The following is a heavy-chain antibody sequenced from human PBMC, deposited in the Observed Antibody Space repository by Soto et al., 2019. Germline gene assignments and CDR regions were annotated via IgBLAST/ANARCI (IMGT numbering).Heavy chain of an antibody. CDR2: ISGSGLIA. V-gene: IGHV3-23*01. Sequence: GGSLRLSCSISGFTSGNYAMNWVRQAPGKGLEWLSVISGSGLIAYYADSVKGRFTVSSDKPKSTVVLQLTNLTLEDTAIYYCAQAERFWVPFRWRQGTLVTVPS. J-gene: IGHJ4*02. D-gene: IGHD6-19*01. CDR3: AQAERFWVPFR. CDR1: GFTSGNYA.